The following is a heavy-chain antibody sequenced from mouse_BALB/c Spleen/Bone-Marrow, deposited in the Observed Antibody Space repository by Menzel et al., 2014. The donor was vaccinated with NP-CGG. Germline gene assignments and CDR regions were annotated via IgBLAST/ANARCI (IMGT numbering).Heavy chain of an antibody. J-gene: IGHJ4*01. V-gene: IGHV6-6*02. D-gene: IGHD2-1*01. CDR1: GFTFXNYW. CDR3: TRGIYYGNYYAMDY. Sequence: EVMLVESGGGLVQPGGSMKLSCVASGFTFXNYWMNWVRQSPEKGLEWVAEIRLKSNNYATHYAESVKGRFTISRDDSKSSVYLQMNNLRAEDTGIYYCTRGIYYGNYYAMDYWGQGTSVTVSS. CDR2: IRLKSNNYAT.